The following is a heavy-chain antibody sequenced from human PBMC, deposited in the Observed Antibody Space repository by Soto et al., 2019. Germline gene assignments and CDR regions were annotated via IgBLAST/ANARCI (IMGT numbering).Heavy chain of an antibody. Sequence: LSLTCAVYGGSFSVCYWSWIRQPPGKGLEWIGEINHSGSTNYNPSLKSRVTISVDTSKNQFSLKLSSATAADTAVYYCASGGGSSWYRDYWGKGTLVTVSS. V-gene: IGHV4-34*01. CDR3: ASGGGSSWYRDY. J-gene: IGHJ4*02. D-gene: IGHD6-13*01. CDR1: GGSFSVCY. CDR2: INHSGST.